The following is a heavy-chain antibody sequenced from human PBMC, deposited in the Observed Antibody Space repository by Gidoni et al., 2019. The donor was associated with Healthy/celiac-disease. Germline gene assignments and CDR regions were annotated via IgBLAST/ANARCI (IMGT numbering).Heavy chain of an antibody. CDR1: GFTFRSYA. D-gene: IGHD5-12*01. CDR3: HVDIVATILGSHYYYMDV. Sequence: EVQLLESGGGLVQPGGSLRLSCAASGFTFRSYAMSWVRQAPGQGLEWVSGISVSGGSTYHADSGKGRVTISRDNSKNTLYLQMNSLRAEDTAVYYCHVDIVATILGSHYYYMDVWGKGTTVTVSS. V-gene: IGHV3-23*01. CDR2: ISVSGGST. J-gene: IGHJ6*03.